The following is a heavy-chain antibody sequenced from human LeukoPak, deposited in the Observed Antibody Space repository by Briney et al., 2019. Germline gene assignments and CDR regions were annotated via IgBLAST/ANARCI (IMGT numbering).Heavy chain of an antibody. CDR3: ARGGRGRNWFDP. Sequence: PSETLSLTCTVSGDSVASGGYYWNWIRQPPGKGLEWIGYIYYSVSTNYNLSLKSRVTISVDTSENQFSLKLTSVTAADTAVYYCARGGRGRNWFDPWGQGTLVTVSS. CDR1: GDSVASGGYY. CDR2: IYYSVST. J-gene: IGHJ5*02. D-gene: IGHD3-10*01. V-gene: IGHV4-61*08.